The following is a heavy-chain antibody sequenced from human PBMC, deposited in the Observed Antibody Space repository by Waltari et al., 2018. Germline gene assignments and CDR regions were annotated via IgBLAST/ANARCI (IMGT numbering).Heavy chain of an antibody. J-gene: IGHJ4*02. D-gene: IGHD1-26*01. Sequence: EVQLVESGGGLVQPGGSLRLSCAASGFTFSSYAMSWVRQAPGKGLEWVSAISGSGGSTYYADPVKGRFTISRDNSKNTLYLQMNSLRAEDTAVYYCAKDQGSGSYRGYGRVFDYWGQGTLVTVSS. V-gene: IGHV3-23*04. CDR2: ISGSGGST. CDR3: AKDQGSGSYRGYGRVFDY. CDR1: GFTFSSYA.